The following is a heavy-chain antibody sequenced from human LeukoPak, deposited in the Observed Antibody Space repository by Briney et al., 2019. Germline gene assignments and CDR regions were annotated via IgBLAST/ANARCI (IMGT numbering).Heavy chain of an antibody. V-gene: IGHV4-38-2*02. Sequence: SETLSLTCTVSGYSISSGYYWGWPRQPPGKGLEWIGSIYHSGSTYYNPSLKSQVTISVDTSKNQFSLKLTSVTAADTAVYYCARSDCSGGFCFNYFDPWGQGTLVTVSS. D-gene: IGHD2-15*01. CDR2: IYHSGST. J-gene: IGHJ5*02. CDR3: ARSDCSGGFCFNYFDP. CDR1: GYSISSGYY.